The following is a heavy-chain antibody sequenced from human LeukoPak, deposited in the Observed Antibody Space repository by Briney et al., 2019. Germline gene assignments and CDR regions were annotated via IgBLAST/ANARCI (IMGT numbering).Heavy chain of an antibody. CDR3: ARNELLWFGESLRTNWFDP. J-gene: IGHJ5*02. CDR2: IYYSGST. Sequence: SETLSLTCTVSGGSISSSSYYWGWIRQPPGKGLEWIGSIYYSGSTYYNPSLKSRVTISVDTSKNQFSLKLSSVTAADTAVYYCARNELLWFGESLRTNWFDPWGQGTLVTVSS. D-gene: IGHD3-10*01. V-gene: IGHV4-39*07. CDR1: GGSISSSSYY.